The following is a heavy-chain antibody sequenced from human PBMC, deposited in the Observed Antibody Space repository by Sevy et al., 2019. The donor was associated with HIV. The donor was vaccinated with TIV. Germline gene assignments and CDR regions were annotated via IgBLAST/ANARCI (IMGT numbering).Heavy chain of an antibody. J-gene: IGHJ5*02. V-gene: IGHV4-34*01. CDR3: ARVPYYRNWFDP. CDR2: INHTGST. CDR1: GGSFCGYY. D-gene: IGHD3-10*01. Sequence: SETLSLTCAVYGGSFCGYYWSWIRQPPGKGLEWIGEINHTGSTNYNPSLKSRVTISVDTSKNQFSLKLSSVTAADTAVYYCARVPYYRNWFDPWGQGTLVTVSS.